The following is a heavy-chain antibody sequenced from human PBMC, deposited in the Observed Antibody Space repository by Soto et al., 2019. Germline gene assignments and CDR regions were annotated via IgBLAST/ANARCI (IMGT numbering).Heavy chain of an antibody. D-gene: IGHD3-10*01. CDR1: GYTFTGYY. CDR2: INPNSGGT. J-gene: IGHJ6*02. Sequence: QVQLVQSGAEVKKPGASVKVSCKASGYTFTGYYMHWVRQAPGQGLEWMGWINPNSGGTNYAQKFQGWVTMTRDTYSSTAYMELSRLRSDDTAVDYCARDRGLWFGEFSDGMDVWGQGTTVTVSS. V-gene: IGHV1-2*04. CDR3: ARDRGLWFGEFSDGMDV.